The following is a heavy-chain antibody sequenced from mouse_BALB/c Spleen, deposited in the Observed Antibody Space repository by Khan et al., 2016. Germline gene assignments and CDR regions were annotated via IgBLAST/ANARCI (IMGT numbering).Heavy chain of an antibody. CDR2: INPYNGDT. V-gene: IGHV1-37*01. CDR1: GYSFTGYF. Sequence: VQLKQSGPELVKPGASVKISCKASGYSFTGYFMNWVKQRHGKSLEWIGRINPYNGDTFSNQKFKGKATLTVDNSSSTAHMELLSLTSEDSAVYYCGGSDGYYVWFAYWGQGTLVTVSA. D-gene: IGHD2-3*01. J-gene: IGHJ3*01. CDR3: GGSDGYYVWFAY.